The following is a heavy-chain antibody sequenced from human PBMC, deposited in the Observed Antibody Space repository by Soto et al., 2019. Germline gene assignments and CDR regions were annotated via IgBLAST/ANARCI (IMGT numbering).Heavy chain of an antibody. CDR3: ASNYYDSSGYSYYFDY. Sequence: GSSVKVSCKASGGTFSSYAISWVRQAPGQGLEWMGGIIPIFGTANYAQKFQGRVTITADESTSTAYMELSSLRSEDTAVYYCASNYYDSSGYSYYFDYWGQGTLVTVSS. V-gene: IGHV1-69*13. J-gene: IGHJ4*02. D-gene: IGHD3-22*01. CDR2: IIPIFGTA. CDR1: GGTFSSYA.